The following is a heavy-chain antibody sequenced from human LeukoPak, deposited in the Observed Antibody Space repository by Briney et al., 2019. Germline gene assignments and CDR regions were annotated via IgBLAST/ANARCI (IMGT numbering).Heavy chain of an antibody. J-gene: IGHJ5*02. CDR3: ARECSSTTCYTRSFDP. V-gene: IGHV4-38-2*02. CDR2: LYHSGST. D-gene: IGHD2-2*02. Sequence: SETLSLTCIVSGYSISSGYYWGWIRPPPGKGLEWIGNLYHSGSTYYNPSLRSRATISGDTSKNQFSLSLSSVTAADTAVYYCARECSSTTCYTRSFDPWGQGTPVTVSS. CDR1: GYSISSGYY.